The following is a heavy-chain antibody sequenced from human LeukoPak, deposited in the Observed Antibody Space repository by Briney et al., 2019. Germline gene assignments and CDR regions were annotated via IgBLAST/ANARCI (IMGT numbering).Heavy chain of an antibody. V-gene: IGHV4-61*01. CDR2: IYSSGST. Sequence: SETLSLTCTVSGGSVSSRTYYWSWIRQPPGKGLEWIGYIYSSGSTNYNPSLKSRVTISVDTSKNQFSLKLTSVTAADTAVYYCARVWSEDGYSYGNWGQGTLVTVSS. CDR1: GGSVSSRTYY. J-gene: IGHJ4*02. D-gene: IGHD5-18*01. CDR3: ARVWSEDGYSYGN.